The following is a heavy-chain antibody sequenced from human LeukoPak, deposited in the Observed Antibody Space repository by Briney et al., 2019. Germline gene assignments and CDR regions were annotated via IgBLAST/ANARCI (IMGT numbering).Heavy chain of an antibody. Sequence: GGSLRLSCAASGFTFSSYAMHWVRQAPGKGLEWVAVISYDGSNKYYADSVKGRFTISRDNSKNTLYLQMNSLRAEDTAVYYCARGGPLGDYWGQGTLVTVSS. J-gene: IGHJ4*02. CDR2: ISYDGSNK. CDR1: GFTFSSYA. D-gene: IGHD3-16*01. V-gene: IGHV3-30-3*01. CDR3: ARGGPLGDY.